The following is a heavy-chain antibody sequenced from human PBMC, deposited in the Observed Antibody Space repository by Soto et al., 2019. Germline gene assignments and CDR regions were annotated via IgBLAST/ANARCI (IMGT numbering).Heavy chain of an antibody. CDR2: IWYDGSNK. Sequence: GGSLRLSCAASGFTFSSYGMHWVRQAPGKGLEWVAVIWYDGSNKYYADSVKGRFTISRDNSKNTLYLQMNSLRAEDTAVYYCARDVAAHETFVHGMDVWGQGTKVTVSS. CDR3: ARDVAAHETFVHGMDV. D-gene: IGHD6-25*01. V-gene: IGHV3-33*01. J-gene: IGHJ6*02. CDR1: GFTFSSYG.